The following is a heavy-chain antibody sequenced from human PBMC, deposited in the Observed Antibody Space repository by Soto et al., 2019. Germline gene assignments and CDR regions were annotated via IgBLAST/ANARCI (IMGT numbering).Heavy chain of an antibody. CDR1: GGTFSSYA. D-gene: IGHD1-26*01. CDR3: ASLLPPRIVAAGDYFDY. CDR2: IIPIFGTA. Sequence: QVQLVQSGAEVKKPGSSVKVSCKASGGTFSSYAISWVRQAPGQGLEWMGGIIPIFGTANYAQKFQGRVTITADKSTSTAYMELSSLRSEDTAVYYCASLLPPRIVAAGDYFDYWGQGTLVTVSS. J-gene: IGHJ4*02. V-gene: IGHV1-69*06.